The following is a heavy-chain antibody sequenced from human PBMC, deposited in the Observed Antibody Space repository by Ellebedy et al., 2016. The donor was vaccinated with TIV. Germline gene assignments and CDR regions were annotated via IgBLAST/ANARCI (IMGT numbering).Heavy chain of an antibody. D-gene: IGHD3-9*01. CDR2: ISGSGGTT. CDR1: GFTFTYV. J-gene: IGHJ4*02. Sequence: GESLKISXAASGFTFTYVMNWVRQAPGNGLEWVSSISGSGGTTYYADSVKGRFTISRDNANNTLHLQMSSLRAEDTAVYYCAKASEESFDWLSEMYFDSWGQGALVTVSS. CDR3: AKASEESFDWLSEMYFDS. V-gene: IGHV3-23*01.